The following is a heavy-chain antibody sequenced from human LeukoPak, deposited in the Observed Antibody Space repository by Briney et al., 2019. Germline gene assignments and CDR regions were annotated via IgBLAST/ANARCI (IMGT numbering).Heavy chain of an antibody. CDR3: ARHAPSRTWGSYRPYYFDY. CDR1: GGSISSSSYY. CDR2: IYYSGST. Sequence: PSETLSLTCTVSGGSISSSSYYWGWIRQPPGKGLEWIGSIYYSGSTYYNPSLKSRVTISVDTSKNQFSLKLSSVTAADTAVYYCARHAPSRTWGSYRPYYFDYWGQGTLVTVSS. D-gene: IGHD3-16*02. J-gene: IGHJ4*02. V-gene: IGHV4-39*01.